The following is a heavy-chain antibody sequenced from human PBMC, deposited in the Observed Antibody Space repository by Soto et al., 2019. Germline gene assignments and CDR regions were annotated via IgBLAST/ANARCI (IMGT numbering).Heavy chain of an antibody. CDR2: ISWNSGSI. CDR3: AKDYTIFGVVITDGYFDY. Sequence: GGSLRLSCAASGFTFDDYAMHWVRQAPGKGLEWVSGISWNSGSIGYTDSVKGRFTISRDNAKNSLYLQMNSLRAEDTALYYCAKDYTIFGVVITDGYFDYWGQGTLVTVSS. J-gene: IGHJ4*02. D-gene: IGHD3-3*01. CDR1: GFTFDDYA. V-gene: IGHV3-9*01.